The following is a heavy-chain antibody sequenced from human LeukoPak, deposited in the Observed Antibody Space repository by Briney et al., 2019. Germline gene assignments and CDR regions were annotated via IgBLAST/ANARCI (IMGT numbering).Heavy chain of an antibody. CDR2: INPSGGST. D-gene: IGHD2-21*02. CDR3: ARNCGGDCPDPRIFDY. V-gene: IGHV1-46*01. Sequence: ASVKVSCKASGYTFTSYYMHWVRQAPGQGLEWMGIINPSGGSTSYAQKFQGRVTMTRDTSTSTVYMEPSSLRSEDTAVYYCARNCGGDCPDPRIFDYGGQGTLVTVSS. CDR1: GYTFTSYY. J-gene: IGHJ4*02.